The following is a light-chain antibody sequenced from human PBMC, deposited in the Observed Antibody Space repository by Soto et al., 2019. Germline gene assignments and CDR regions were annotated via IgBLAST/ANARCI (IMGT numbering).Light chain of an antibody. J-gene: IGLJ3*02. Sequence: QSVLTQPPSASGTPGQRVTISCSGSSSNIGSNTVNWYQQLPGTAPKLLIYSNNQRPSGVPDRFSGAKSGTSASLAISWLQSGDEADYYCAAWDDSLNGWVFGGGTKLTGL. CDR3: AAWDDSLNGWV. CDR2: SNN. V-gene: IGLV1-44*01. CDR1: SSNIGSNT.